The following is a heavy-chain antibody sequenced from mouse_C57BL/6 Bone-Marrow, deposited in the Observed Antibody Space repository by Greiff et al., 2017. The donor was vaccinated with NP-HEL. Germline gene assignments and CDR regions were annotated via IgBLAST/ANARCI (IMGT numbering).Heavy chain of an antibody. J-gene: IGHJ1*03. CDR3: ARRRNWYFDV. V-gene: IGHV5-6*01. CDR1: GFTFSSYG. Sequence: EVQLQESGGDLVKPGGSLKLSCAASGFTFSSYGMSWVRQTPDKRLEWVATISSGGSYTYYPDSVKGRFTISRDNAKNTLYLQMSSLKSEDTAMYYCARRRNWYFDVWGTGTTVTVSS. CDR2: ISSGGSYT.